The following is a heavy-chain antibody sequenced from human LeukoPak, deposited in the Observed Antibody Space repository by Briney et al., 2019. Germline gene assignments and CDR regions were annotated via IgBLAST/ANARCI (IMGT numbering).Heavy chain of an antibody. CDR2: IYPGDSDT. Sequence: GESLKISCKGSGYSFTSYWIGWVRQMPGKGLEWMGIIYPGDSDTRYSPSFQGQVTISADKSISTAYLQWSSLKASDTAMYYCARRLGGEDYNYGMDVWGQGTTVTVSS. D-gene: IGHD4-23*01. J-gene: IGHJ6*02. V-gene: IGHV5-51*01. CDR3: ARRLGGEDYNYGMDV. CDR1: GYSFTSYW.